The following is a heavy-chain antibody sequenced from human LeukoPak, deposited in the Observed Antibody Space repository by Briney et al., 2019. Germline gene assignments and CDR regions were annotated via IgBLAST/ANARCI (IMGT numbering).Heavy chain of an antibody. D-gene: IGHD1-7*01. CDR3: ARGHNWNYAAFDI. J-gene: IGHJ3*02. Sequence: PSETLSLTCTVSGGSISSYYWSCIRQPAGKGLEWIGRIYTSGSTNYNPSPKSRVTMSVDTSKNQFSLKLSSVTAADTAVYYCARGHNWNYAAFDIWGQGTMVTVSS. CDR1: GGSISSYY. V-gene: IGHV4-4*07. CDR2: IYTSGST.